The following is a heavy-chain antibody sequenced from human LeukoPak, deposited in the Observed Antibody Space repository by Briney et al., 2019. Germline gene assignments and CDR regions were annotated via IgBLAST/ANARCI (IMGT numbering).Heavy chain of an antibody. CDR3: AKGVNTMVRGVDYYYYYMDV. J-gene: IGHJ6*03. V-gene: IGHV3-23*01. CDR2: VSGSGGST. CDR1: GFTFSSYG. Sequence: GGSLRLSCAASGFTFSSYGMSWVRHAPGEGLEWVSAVSGSGGSTYYADSVKGRFTISRDNSKNTLYLQMNSLRAEDTAVYYCAKGVNTMVRGVDYYYYYMDVWGKGTTVTISS. D-gene: IGHD3-10*01.